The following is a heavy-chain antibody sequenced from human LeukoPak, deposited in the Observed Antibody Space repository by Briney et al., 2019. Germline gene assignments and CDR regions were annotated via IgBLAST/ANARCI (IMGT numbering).Heavy chain of an antibody. CDR2: MNPNSGNT. Sequence: GASVKVSCKASGYTFTSYDINWVRQATGQGLEWMGWMNPNSGNTGYAQKFQGRVTMTRNTSISTAYMELSSLRSEDTAVYYCARGRHVYYYDSSGYQQSPYAFDIWGQGTMVTVSS. J-gene: IGHJ3*02. CDR3: ARGRHVYYYDSSGYQQSPYAFDI. V-gene: IGHV1-8*01. CDR1: GYTFTSYD. D-gene: IGHD3-22*01.